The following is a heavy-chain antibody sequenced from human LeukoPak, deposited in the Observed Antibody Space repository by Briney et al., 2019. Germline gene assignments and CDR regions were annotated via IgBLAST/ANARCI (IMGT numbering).Heavy chain of an antibody. J-gene: IGHJ6*03. Sequence: GGSLRLSCAASGFTFSSYSMNWVRQAPGKGLEWVSYISSSSSTIYYADSVKGRFTISRDNAKNSLYLQMNSLRAEDTAVYYCARDQGHDIPVRYYYYMDVWCKGTTVTVSS. V-gene: IGHV3-48*04. D-gene: IGHD3-9*01. CDR2: ISSSSSTI. CDR1: GFTFSSYS. CDR3: ARDQGHDIPVRYYYYMDV.